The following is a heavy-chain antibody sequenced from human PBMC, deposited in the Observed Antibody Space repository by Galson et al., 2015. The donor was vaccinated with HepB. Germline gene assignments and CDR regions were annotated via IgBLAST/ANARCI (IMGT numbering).Heavy chain of an antibody. CDR1: GYSFTSYW. V-gene: IGHV5-51*01. D-gene: IGHD5-12*01. CDR3: ARHQGIRGKDIVATIIEEDY. J-gene: IGHJ4*02. Sequence: QSGAEVKKPGESLKISCKGSGYSFTSYWIGWVRQMPGKGLEWMGIIYPGDSDTRYSPSFQGQVTISADKSISTAYLQWSSLKASDTATYYCARHQGIRGKDIVATIIEEDYWGQGTLVTVSS. CDR2: IYPGDSDT.